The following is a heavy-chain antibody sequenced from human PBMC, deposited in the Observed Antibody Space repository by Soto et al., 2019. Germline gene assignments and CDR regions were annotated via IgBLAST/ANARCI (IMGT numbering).Heavy chain of an antibody. D-gene: IGHD3-10*01. CDR2: ISGTDGST. Sequence: EVQLLESGGGLVQPGGSLRLSCAASGFTFSRYAMSWVRQAPGKGLEWVSVISGTDGSTYYADSVKGRFSISRDNSKNTLYLQMNSLRAEDTAVYYCAKGAGNYHYCYYYMDVWGKGTTVTVSS. V-gene: IGHV3-23*01. J-gene: IGHJ6*03. CDR1: GFTFSRYA. CDR3: AKGAGNYHYCYYYMDV.